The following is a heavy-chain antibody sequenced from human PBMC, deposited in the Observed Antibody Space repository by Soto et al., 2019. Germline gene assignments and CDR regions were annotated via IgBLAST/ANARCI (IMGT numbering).Heavy chain of an antibody. J-gene: IGHJ4*02. CDR2: IYYSGST. Sequence: QVQLQESGPGLVKPSQTLSLTCTVSGGSISSGDYYWSWIRQPPGKGLEWIGYIYYSGSTYYNPSLKSRVTISVDTSKNQFSLKLSSVTAADTAVYYCAGTTTRTNEDPKSSDYWGQGTLVTVSS. D-gene: IGHD4-4*01. V-gene: IGHV4-30-4*01. CDR1: GGSISSGDYY. CDR3: AGTTTRTNEDPKSSDY.